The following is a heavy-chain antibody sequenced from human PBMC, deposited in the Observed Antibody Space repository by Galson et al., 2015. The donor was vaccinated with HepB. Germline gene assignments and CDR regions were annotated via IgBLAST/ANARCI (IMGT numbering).Heavy chain of an antibody. V-gene: IGHV3-23*01. CDR1: GFTFDIYP. J-gene: IGHJ4*02. CDR2: ISGSADII. Sequence: SLRLSCAASGFTFDIYPMSWARQVPGKGLEWVSSISGSADIIYYADSVKGRFTISRDNSKNTLYMQMNSLRAADTALYYCAKLGHGYCTDGSCPTTPAYYFDSWGQGTLVTVSS. CDR3: AKLGHGYCTDGSCPTTPAYYFDS. D-gene: IGHD2-15*01.